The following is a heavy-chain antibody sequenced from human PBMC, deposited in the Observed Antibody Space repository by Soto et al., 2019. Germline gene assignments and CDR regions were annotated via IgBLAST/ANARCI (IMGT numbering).Heavy chain of an antibody. J-gene: IGHJ6*03. CDR1: GGSFSGYY. D-gene: IGHD4-17*01. CDR3: ARHDHDYHYMDV. V-gene: IGHV4-34*09. Sequence: SETLCLTCAVYGGSFSGYYWSWIRQHPGKGLEWIGYINHSGSTYYNPSLKSRVTISVDTSKNQFSLKLSSVTAADTAVYYCARHDHDYHYMDVWGKGTTVTVSS. CDR2: INHSGST.